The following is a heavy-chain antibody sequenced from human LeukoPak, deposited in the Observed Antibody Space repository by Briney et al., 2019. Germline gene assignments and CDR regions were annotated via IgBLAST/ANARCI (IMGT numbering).Heavy chain of an antibody. Sequence: PGGSLRLSCADSGFTFSSYSMNWVRQAPGGGLEWVSSISSSSSYIYYADSVKGRFTISRDNAKNSLYLQMNSLRAEDTAVYYCAREEVLGATALDYWGQGTLVTVSS. CDR1: GFTFSSYS. J-gene: IGHJ4*02. V-gene: IGHV3-21*01. CDR3: AREEVLGATALDY. CDR2: ISSSSSYI. D-gene: IGHD1-26*01.